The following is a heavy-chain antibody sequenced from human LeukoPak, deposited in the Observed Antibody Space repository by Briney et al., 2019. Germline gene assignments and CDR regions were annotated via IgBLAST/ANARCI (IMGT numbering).Heavy chain of an antibody. J-gene: IGHJ4*02. Sequence: SETLSLPCTVSGGSISGNYWSWIRQPPGQGLEWVGYIYYTGATNYNPSLKSRLTVSVDTSKNQFSLKLRSGTAADTAVYYCARLQGDSTAVFDYWGQGTLVTVSS. V-gene: IGHV4-59*01. CDR2: IYYTGAT. D-gene: IGHD2-21*01. CDR1: GGSISGNY. CDR3: ARLQGDSTAVFDY.